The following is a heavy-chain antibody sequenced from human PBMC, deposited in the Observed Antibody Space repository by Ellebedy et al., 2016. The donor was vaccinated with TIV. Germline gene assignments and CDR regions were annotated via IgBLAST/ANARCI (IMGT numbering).Heavy chain of an antibody. CDR2: IYQDGSEK. V-gene: IGHV3-7*01. J-gene: IGHJ5*01. CDR1: GFSFRNYW. D-gene: IGHD4-17*01. CDR3: ARRGSYGDYAVQVNNWFDS. Sequence: GESLKISCAASGFSFRNYWMGWVRQAPGKGLEWVAKIYQDGSEKYYVDSVEGRFTISRDNAKNSLYLEMKSLRAEDTAVYYCARRGSYGDYAVQVNNWFDSWGQGTPVTVSP.